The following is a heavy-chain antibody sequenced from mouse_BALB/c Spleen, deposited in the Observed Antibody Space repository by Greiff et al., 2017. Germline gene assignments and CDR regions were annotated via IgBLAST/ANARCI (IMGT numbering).Heavy chain of an antibody. CDR3: ASRGDSSGYYAMDY. CDR1: GYAFSSSW. V-gene: IGHV1-82*01. J-gene: IGHJ4*01. Sequence: VQLQQSGPELVKPGASVKISCKASGYAFSSSWMNWVKQRPGQGLEWIGRIYPGDGDTNYNGKFKGKATLTADKSSSTAYMQLSSLTSVDSAVYFCASRGDSSGYYAMDYWGQGTSVTVSS. D-gene: IGHD3-2*01. CDR2: IYPGDGDT.